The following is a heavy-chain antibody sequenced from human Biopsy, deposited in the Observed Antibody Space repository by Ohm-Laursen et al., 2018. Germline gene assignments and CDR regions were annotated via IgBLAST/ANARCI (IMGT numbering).Heavy chain of an antibody. D-gene: IGHD3-22*01. CDR3: GRREVVITHDAFDT. Sequence: GTLSLTCNVSGGDINNYYWSWIRQPAGKGLEWIGDVYYSGSTNRNPSLKIRVTILVDTSKNQFSLKLNSVTAADTAVYYCGRREVVITHDAFDTWGQGTMVTVSS. J-gene: IGHJ3*02. CDR2: VYYSGST. CDR1: GGDINNYY. V-gene: IGHV4-59*08.